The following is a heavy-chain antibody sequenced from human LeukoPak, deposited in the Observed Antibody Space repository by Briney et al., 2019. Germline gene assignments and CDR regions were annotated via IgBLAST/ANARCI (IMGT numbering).Heavy chain of an antibody. D-gene: IGHD6-19*01. CDR2: INHSGST. V-gene: IGHV4-34*01. J-gene: IGHJ4*02. CDR3: AREVLNKKRSSGWYRRYFDY. Sequence: SETLSLTCAVYGGSFSGYYWSWIRQPPGKGLEWIGEINHSGSTNYNPSLKSRVTISVDTSKNQFSLKLSSVTAADTAVYYCAREVLNKKRSSGWYRRYFDYWGQGTLVTVSS. CDR1: GGSFSGYY.